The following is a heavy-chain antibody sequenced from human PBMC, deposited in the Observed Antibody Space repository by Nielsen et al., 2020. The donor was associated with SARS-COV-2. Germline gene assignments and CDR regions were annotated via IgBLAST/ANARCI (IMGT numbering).Heavy chain of an antibody. V-gene: IGHV1-58*01. CDR1: GFTFTSSA. CDR3: AAEIEAVAGSRG. CDR2: IVVGSGNT. Sequence: SVKVSCKASGFTFTSSAVQWVRQARGQRLEWIGWIVVGSGNTNYAQKFQERVTITRDMSTSTAYMELSSLRSEDTAVYYCAAEIEAVAGSRGWGQGTLVTVSS. J-gene: IGHJ4*02. D-gene: IGHD6-19*01.